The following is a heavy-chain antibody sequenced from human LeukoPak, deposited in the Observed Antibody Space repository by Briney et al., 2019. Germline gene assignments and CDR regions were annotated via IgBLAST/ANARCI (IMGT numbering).Heavy chain of an antibody. D-gene: IGHD1-26*01. CDR3: AKVQWELPYYFDY. J-gene: IGHJ4*02. V-gene: IGHV3-23*01. CDR2: ISGSGGST. CDR1: GFTFSSYA. Sequence: GGSLRLSCAASGFTFSSYAMSWVRQAPGKGLEWVLAISGSGGSTYYADSVKGRFTISRDNSKNTLYLQMNSLRAEDTAVYYCAKVQWELPYYFDYWGQGTLVTVSS.